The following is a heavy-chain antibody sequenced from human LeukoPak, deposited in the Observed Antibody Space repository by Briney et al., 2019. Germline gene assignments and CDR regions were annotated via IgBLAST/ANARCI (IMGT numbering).Heavy chain of an antibody. CDR3: ASFDSSGYQPPGIFNY. D-gene: IGHD3-22*01. CDR1: GYTFTGYY. Sequence: GASVKVSCKASGYTFTGYYMHWVRQAPGQGLEWMGWINPNSGGTNYAQKFQGRVTMTRDTSISTAYMELSRLRSDDTAVYYCASFDSSGYQPPGIFNYGGRGTVVPVP. V-gene: IGHV1-2*02. CDR2: INPNSGGT. J-gene: IGHJ4*02.